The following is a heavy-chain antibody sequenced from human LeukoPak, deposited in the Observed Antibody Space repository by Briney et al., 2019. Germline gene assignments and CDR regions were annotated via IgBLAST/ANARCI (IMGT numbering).Heavy chain of an antibody. CDR1: GGSFSGYY. Sequence: SETLSLTCAVYGGSFSGYYWSWIRQPPGKGLEWIGEINHSGSTNYSPSLKSRVTISVDTAKNQFSLKLSSVTAADTAVYYCARGKTYYYGSGSYYNKGSFDYWGQGTLVTVSS. D-gene: IGHD3-10*01. J-gene: IGHJ4*02. V-gene: IGHV4-34*01. CDR3: ARGKTYYYGSGSYYNKGSFDY. CDR2: INHSGST.